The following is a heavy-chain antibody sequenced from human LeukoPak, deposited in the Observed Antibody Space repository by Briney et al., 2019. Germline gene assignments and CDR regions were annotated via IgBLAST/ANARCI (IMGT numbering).Heavy chain of an antibody. D-gene: IGHD3-3*01. CDR1: GFTFGTYA. CDR3: ARDLLARGQALLDQ. Sequence: GGSLRLSCAASGFTFGTYAMHWVRQAPGKGLEWVAVIWYDGSNKYYVDSVKGRFTISRDNSKNTLYLQMNSLRAEDTAAYYCARDLLARGQALLDQWGQGTLVTVSS. J-gene: IGHJ4*02. CDR2: IWYDGSNK. V-gene: IGHV3-33*01.